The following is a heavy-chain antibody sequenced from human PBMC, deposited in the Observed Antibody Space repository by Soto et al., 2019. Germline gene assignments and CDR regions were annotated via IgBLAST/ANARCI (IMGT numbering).Heavy chain of an antibody. D-gene: IGHD6-13*01. Sequence: QVQLQESGPGLVKPSETLSLTCTVSGGSISSYYWSWIRQPPGRGLKGFGYIYYGGTTNYNPSLKSRVTISVDTSKHQFSLKLSSVTAADTAVYYCAREDPGIAAAGDWYFDLWGRGTLVTVSS. CDR2: IYYGGTT. V-gene: IGHV4-59*01. CDR1: GGSISSYY. CDR3: AREDPGIAAAGDWYFDL. J-gene: IGHJ2*01.